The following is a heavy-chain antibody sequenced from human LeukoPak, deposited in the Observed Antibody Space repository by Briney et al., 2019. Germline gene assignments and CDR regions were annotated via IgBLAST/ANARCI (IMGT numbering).Heavy chain of an antibody. CDR3: AREDKEDYFDY. Sequence: NPGGSLRLSCAASGFTFSSYSMNWVRQAPGKGLEWVSSISSSSSYIYYADSVKGRFTISRDNAKNLLYLQMNSLRAEDTAVYYCAREDKEDYFDYWGQGTLVTVSS. D-gene: IGHD2-15*01. J-gene: IGHJ4*02. CDR1: GFTFSSYS. V-gene: IGHV3-21*01. CDR2: ISSSSSYI.